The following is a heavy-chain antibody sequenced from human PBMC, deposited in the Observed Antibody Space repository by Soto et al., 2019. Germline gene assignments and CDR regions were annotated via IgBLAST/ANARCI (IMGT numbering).Heavy chain of an antibody. CDR2: IWYDGSNK. CDR3: ARDIVDYSTSVAFDF. CDR1: GFTFSNYG. D-gene: IGHD6-6*01. Sequence: QVHLVESGGGVVQPGGSLKLSCAASGFTFSNYGMHWVRQAPGKGLEWVTIIWYDGSNKFYADSVKGRFTISRDNYKNILYLQMNSLRAEDTAVYYCARDIVDYSTSVAFDFWGQGTLVTVSS. J-gene: IGHJ4*02. V-gene: IGHV3-33*01.